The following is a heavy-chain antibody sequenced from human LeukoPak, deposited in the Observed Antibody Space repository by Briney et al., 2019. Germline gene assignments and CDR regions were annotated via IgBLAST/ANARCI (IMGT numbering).Heavy chain of an antibody. CDR3: ARDMGGKLGYCSSTSCYIGWFDP. CDR1: GYTFTGYY. J-gene: IGHJ5*02. CDR2: INPNNGGT. V-gene: IGHV1-2*06. D-gene: IGHD2-2*02. Sequence: ASVKVSCKASGYTFTGYYIHWVRQAPGQGLDWMGRINPNNGGTNYAQKFQGRVTMTRDTSTSTVYMELSSLRSEDTAVYYCARDMGGKLGYCSSTSCYIGWFDPWGQGTLVTVSS.